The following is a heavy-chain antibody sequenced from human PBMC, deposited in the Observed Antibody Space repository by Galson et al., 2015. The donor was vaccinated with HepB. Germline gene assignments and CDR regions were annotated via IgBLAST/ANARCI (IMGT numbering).Heavy chain of an antibody. CDR3: AKDRNYYGSPRYYFDY. Sequence: SLRLSCAASGFTFSSYGMHWVRQAPGKGLEWVAVIWYDGSNKYYADSVKGRFTISRDNSKNTLYLQMNSLRAEDTAVYYCAKDRNYYGSPRYYFDYWGQGTLVTVSS. J-gene: IGHJ4*02. D-gene: IGHD3-10*01. V-gene: IGHV3-33*06. CDR1: GFTFSSYG. CDR2: IWYDGSNK.